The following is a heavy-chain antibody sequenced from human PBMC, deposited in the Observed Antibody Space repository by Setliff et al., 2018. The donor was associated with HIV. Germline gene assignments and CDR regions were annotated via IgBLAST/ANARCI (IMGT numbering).Heavy chain of an antibody. J-gene: IGHJ4*02. CDR1: GYTFTSYY. V-gene: IGHV1-46*01. D-gene: IGHD1-26*01. CDR3: ARGWEGGMDY. Sequence: GASVKVSCKASGYTFTSYYMHWVRQAPGQGLEWMGIINPSGGSTWYAQKFQGRVTMTGDTSTNTLYMELSSLRSEDTAVYYCARGWEGGMDYWGQGTLVTVSS. CDR2: INPSGGST.